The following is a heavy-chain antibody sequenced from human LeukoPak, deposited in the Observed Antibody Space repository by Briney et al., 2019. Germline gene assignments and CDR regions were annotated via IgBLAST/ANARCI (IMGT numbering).Heavy chain of an antibody. D-gene: IGHD3-22*01. CDR3: VRGRVTMIVVVSPPVD. CDR2: ISSSGSTI. J-gene: IGHJ4*02. V-gene: IGHV3-11*04. Sequence: GGSLRLSCAASGFTFSDYYMSWIRQAPGKGLEWVSYISSSGSTIYYADSVKGRFTISRDNAKNSLYLQMNSPRAEDTAVYYCVRGRVTMIVVVSPPVDWGQGTLVTVSS. CDR1: GFTFSDYY.